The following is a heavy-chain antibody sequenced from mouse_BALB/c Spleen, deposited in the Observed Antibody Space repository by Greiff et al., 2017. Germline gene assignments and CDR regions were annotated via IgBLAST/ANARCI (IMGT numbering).Heavy chain of an antibody. CDR2: INPSNGGT. Sequence: QVQLQQSGAELVKPGASVKLSCKASGYTFTSYYMYWVKQRPGQGLEWIGEINPSNGGTNFNEKFKSKATLTVDKSSSTAYMQLSSLTSEDSAVYYCTNLYGGFAYWGQRTLVTGSA. CDR1: GYTFTSYY. J-gene: IGHJ3*01. D-gene: IGHD1-1*02. V-gene: IGHV1S81*02. CDR3: TNLYGGFAY.